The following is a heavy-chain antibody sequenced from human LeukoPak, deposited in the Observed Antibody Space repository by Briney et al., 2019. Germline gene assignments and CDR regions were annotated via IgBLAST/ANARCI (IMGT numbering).Heavy chain of an antibody. CDR2: ISSSGSTI. CDR1: GFTFSSYE. Sequence: GGSLRLSCAASGFTFSSYEMNWVRQAPGKGLEWVSYISSSGSTIYYADSVKGRFTISRDNAKNSLYLQMNSLRAEDTAVYYCASYGSGSYHFDYWGQGTLVTVSS. CDR3: ASYGSGSYHFDY. D-gene: IGHD3-10*01. V-gene: IGHV3-48*03. J-gene: IGHJ4*02.